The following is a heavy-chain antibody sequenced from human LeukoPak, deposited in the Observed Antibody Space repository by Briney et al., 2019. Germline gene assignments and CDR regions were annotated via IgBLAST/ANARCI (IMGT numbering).Heavy chain of an antibody. D-gene: IGHD4-17*01. V-gene: IGHV3-21*01. Sequence: GGSLRLSCTASGFTFSSYDMSWVRQAPGKGLEWVSSITTYSSYIHYADSVKGRFTISRGNAKNSLYLQMNSLRAEDTAVYYCARDRSNGDYAFDYWGQGTLVTVSS. CDR3: ARDRSNGDYAFDY. J-gene: IGHJ4*02. CDR2: ITTYSSYI. CDR1: GFTFSSYD.